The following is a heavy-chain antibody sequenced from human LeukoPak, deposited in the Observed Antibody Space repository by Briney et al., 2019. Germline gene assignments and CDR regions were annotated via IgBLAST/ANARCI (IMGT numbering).Heavy chain of an antibody. CDR1: VGSIYENY. J-gene: IGHJ4*02. D-gene: IGHD2-8*01. Sequence: SETLSLTCTVPVGSIYENYWSGCWQPPGKGLEWIGYIYYTGSTSYNPSLQSRLTISIDTSKTQFSLRLTSVTAADTAVDFCARGFTKWGQGTLVTVSS. CDR2: IYYTGST. CDR3: ARGFTK. V-gene: IGHV4-59*01.